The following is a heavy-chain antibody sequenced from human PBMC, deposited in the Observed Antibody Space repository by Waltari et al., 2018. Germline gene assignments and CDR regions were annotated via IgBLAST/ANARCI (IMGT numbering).Heavy chain of an antibody. CDR1: GFTVGNNY. J-gene: IGHJ4*02. CDR3: ARVPGYS. V-gene: IGHV3-53*01. CDR2: IYSGGDT. Sequence: EVLLVESGGGLIQPGGSLRLACVASGFTVGNNYMTWVRPAPGKGLEGVSFIYSGGDTYYADSVKGRFTISRDNSKNTLYLQMNSRGADDAAVYYCARVPGYSWGQGTLVTVSS.